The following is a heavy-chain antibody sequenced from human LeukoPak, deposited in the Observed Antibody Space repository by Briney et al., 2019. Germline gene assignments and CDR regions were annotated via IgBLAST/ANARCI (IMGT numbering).Heavy chain of an antibody. CDR2: IYYSGST. D-gene: IGHD4-17*01. CDR1: GGSISSGDYY. CDR3: ARDGLREGFDP. Sequence: NPSETLSLTCTVSGGSISSGDYYWSWIRQPPGKGLEWIGYIYYSGSTYYNPSLKSRVTISVDTSKNQFSLKLSSVTAADTAVYYCARDGLREGFDPWGQGTLVTVSS. V-gene: IGHV4-30-4*01. J-gene: IGHJ5*02.